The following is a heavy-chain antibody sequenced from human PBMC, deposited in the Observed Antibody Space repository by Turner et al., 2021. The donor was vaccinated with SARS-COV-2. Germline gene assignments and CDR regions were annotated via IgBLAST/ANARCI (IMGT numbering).Heavy chain of an antibody. D-gene: IGHD5-12*01. V-gene: IGHV1-2*02. CDR1: GYTFTGYY. CDR2: INPISGDT. Sequence: QVQLVQSGAEVKKPGASGKVSCKASGYTFTGYYMHWVRQAPGQWLERMGWINPISGDTNYAQEFQSRVTMTRDTSISTAYMELSRLRSDDTAVYYCAVLEMATITDAFDIWGQGTMVTVSS. CDR3: AVLEMATITDAFDI. J-gene: IGHJ3*02.